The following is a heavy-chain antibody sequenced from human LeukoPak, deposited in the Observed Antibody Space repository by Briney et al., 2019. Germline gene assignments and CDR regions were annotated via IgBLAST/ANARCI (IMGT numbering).Heavy chain of an antibody. V-gene: IGHV3-23*01. J-gene: IGHJ4*02. Sequence: GGSLRLSCAASGFTFSSYGMSWVRQAPGKGLEWVSAISGSGGSTYYADSVKGRFTISRDNSKNTLYLQMNSLRGEDTAVYYCAKVDGYSSGWYQNWGQGTLVTVSS. CDR2: ISGSGGST. CDR1: GFTFSSYG. D-gene: IGHD6-19*01. CDR3: AKVDGYSSGWYQN.